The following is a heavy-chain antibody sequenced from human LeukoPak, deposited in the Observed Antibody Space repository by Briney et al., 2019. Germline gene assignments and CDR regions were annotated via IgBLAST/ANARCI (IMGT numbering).Heavy chain of an antibody. Sequence: GRSLRLSCAASGFTFSSYGMHWVRQAPGNGLEWVAVIWYDGSNKYYADSVKGRFTISRDNSKNTLYLQMNSLRAEDTAVYYCARDRGIAAAGPLDYWGQGTLVTVSS. CDR2: IWYDGSNK. J-gene: IGHJ4*02. CDR3: ARDRGIAAAGPLDY. CDR1: GFTFSSYG. V-gene: IGHV3-33*01. D-gene: IGHD6-13*01.